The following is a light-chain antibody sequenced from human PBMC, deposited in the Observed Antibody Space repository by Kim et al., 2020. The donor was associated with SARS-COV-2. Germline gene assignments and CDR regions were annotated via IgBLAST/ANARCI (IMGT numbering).Light chain of an antibody. CDR3: QKYNNAPCT. Sequence: GDSVTITCRASHSITHSFAWYQPKPGTVPRLLIYAASAVQSGVPSRFSGSGSGTDFTLTISSLQPEDVATYSCQKYNNAPCTFGQGTKVDIK. V-gene: IGKV1-27*01. J-gene: IGKJ1*01. CDR2: AAS. CDR1: HSITHS.